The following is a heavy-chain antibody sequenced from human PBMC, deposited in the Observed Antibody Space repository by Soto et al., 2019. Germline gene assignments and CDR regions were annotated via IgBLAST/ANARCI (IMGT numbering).Heavy chain of an antibody. Sequence: GGSLRLSCAASGFTFDDYAMHWVRQAPGKGLEWVSGISWNSGSIGYADSVKGRFTISRDNAKNSLYLQMNSLRAEDTALYYCATGYYDGPDAFDIWGQGTMVTVSS. D-gene: IGHD3-16*01. CDR2: ISWNSGSI. CDR1: GFTFDDYA. CDR3: ATGYYDGPDAFDI. J-gene: IGHJ3*02. V-gene: IGHV3-9*01.